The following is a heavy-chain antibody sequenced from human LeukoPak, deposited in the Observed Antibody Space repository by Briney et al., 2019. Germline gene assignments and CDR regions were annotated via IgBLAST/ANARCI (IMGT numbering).Heavy chain of an antibody. CDR1: GFTFSDHY. J-gene: IGHJ4*02. D-gene: IGHD3-10*01. CDR2: TRNKANSYTT. Sequence: GGSLRLSCAASGFTFSDHYMDWVRQAPGKGLEWVGRTRNKANSYTTEYAASVKGRFTISRDDSKNSLYLQMNSLKTEDTAVYYCARAEADLWFGGGIDYWGQGTLVTVSS. V-gene: IGHV3-72*01. CDR3: ARAEADLWFGGGIDY.